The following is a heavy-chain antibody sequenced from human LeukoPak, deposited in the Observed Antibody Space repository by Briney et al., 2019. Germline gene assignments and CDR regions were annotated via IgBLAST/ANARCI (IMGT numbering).Heavy chain of an antibody. CDR3: ARDLGCSSTSCPEDYYYYGMDV. CDR1: GGSFSSGGYY. CDR2: IYCSGST. D-gene: IGHD2-2*01. V-gene: IGHV4-31*11. Sequence: AQTLSLTCAVSGGSFSSGGYYWSWIRQRPGKVLEWSGYIYCSGSTYDNPYLKSRITISLDTSKNKFSLNLSSVTAADTAVYYCARDLGCSSTSCPEDYYYYGMDVWGKGTTVTVSS. J-gene: IGHJ6*04.